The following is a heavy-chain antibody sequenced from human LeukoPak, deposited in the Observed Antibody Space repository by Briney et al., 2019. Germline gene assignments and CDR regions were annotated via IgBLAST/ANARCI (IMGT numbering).Heavy chain of an antibody. CDR2: IYHSGST. CDR3: AKDPTVTMGPHYFDY. Sequence: SETLSLTCAVSGYSISSGFYWGWIRQAPGKGLEWIGSIYHSGSTYYNPSLKSRVTISPDTSKNQFSLKLSSVTAADTAVYYCAKDPTVTMGPHYFDYWGQGTLVTVSS. V-gene: IGHV4-38-2*02. D-gene: IGHD4-17*01. J-gene: IGHJ4*02. CDR1: GYSISSGFY.